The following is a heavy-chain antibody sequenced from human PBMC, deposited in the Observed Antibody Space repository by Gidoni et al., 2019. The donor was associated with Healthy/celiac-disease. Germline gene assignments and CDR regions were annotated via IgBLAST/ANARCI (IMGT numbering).Heavy chain of an antibody. Sequence: QVQLVQSGAEVKKPGASVKVYCKASGYTFTSYDMHWVRQAPGQRLEWMGWINAGNGNTKYSQKFQGRVTITRDTSASTAYMELSSLRSEDTAVYYCASGLVLPHDYWGQGTLVTVSS. V-gene: IGHV1-3*01. CDR1: GYTFTSYD. J-gene: IGHJ4*02. CDR3: ASGLVLPHDY. D-gene: IGHD6-13*01. CDR2: INAGNGNT.